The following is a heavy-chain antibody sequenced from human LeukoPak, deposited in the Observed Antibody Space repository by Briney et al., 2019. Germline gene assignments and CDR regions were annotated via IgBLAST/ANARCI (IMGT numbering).Heavy chain of an antibody. CDR1: GGSISSYY. Sequence: PSETLSLTCTVSGGSISSYYWSWIRQPPGKGLEWIGTIYYSGSTNYNPSLKSRVTISVDTTKNQFSLKLSSVTAADTAVYYCTRGSIAYYYMDVWGKGTTVTISS. CDR2: IYYSGST. V-gene: IGHV4-59*01. CDR3: TRGSIAYYYMDV. D-gene: IGHD3-22*01. J-gene: IGHJ6*03.